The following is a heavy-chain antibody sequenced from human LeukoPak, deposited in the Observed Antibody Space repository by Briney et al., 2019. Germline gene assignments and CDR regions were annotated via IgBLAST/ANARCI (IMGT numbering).Heavy chain of an antibody. Sequence: GGSLRLSCAGSGFTFSTYSLNWVRQAPGKGLVWVSRINSDGSSTSYADSVKGRFTISRDNAKNTLYLQMNSLRAEDTAVYYCAREGFYDFWSGYYGYYFDYWGQGTLVTVSS. CDR1: GFTFSTYS. J-gene: IGHJ4*02. CDR3: AREGFYDFWSGYYGYYFDY. D-gene: IGHD3-3*01. V-gene: IGHV3-74*01. CDR2: INSDGSST.